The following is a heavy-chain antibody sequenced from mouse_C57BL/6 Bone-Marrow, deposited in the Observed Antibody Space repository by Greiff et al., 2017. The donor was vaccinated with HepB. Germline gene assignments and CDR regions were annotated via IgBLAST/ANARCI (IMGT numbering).Heavy chain of an antibody. CDR2: IHPNSGST. CDR1: GYTFTSYW. CDR3: ARWPFHYYGSGGFAY. V-gene: IGHV1-64*01. J-gene: IGHJ3*01. Sequence: QVQLQQPGAELVKPGASVKLSCKASGYTFTSYWMHWVKQRPGQGLEWIGMIHPNSGSTNYNEKFKSKATLTVDKSSSTAYMQLSSLTSEDSAVYYCARWPFHYYGSGGFAYWGQGTLVTVSA. D-gene: IGHD1-1*01.